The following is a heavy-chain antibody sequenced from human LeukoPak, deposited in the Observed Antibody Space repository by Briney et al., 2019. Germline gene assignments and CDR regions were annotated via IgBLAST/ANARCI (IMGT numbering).Heavy chain of an antibody. CDR3: TRGVRIQLLTY. CDR2: VTHSGST. V-gene: IGHV4-34*01. J-gene: IGHJ4*02. Sequence: NPSETLSLTCAVYGGAFSGYYWSWVRQPPGRAPEWIGEVTHSGSTNYNPSLKSRVTISVDTSKNQFSLRMSSVTAADTAVYYCTRGVRIQLLTYWGQGPRHTVS. D-gene: IGHD2-2*01. CDR1: GGAFSGYY.